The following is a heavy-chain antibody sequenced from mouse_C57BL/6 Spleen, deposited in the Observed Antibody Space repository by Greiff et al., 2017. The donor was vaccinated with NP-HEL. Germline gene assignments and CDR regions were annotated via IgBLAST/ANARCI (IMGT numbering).Heavy chain of an antibody. D-gene: IGHD1-1*01. J-gene: IGHJ4*01. CDR3: ARHYYGSSYEAMDY. CDR1: GFTFSSYG. Sequence: EVHLVESGGDLVKPGGSLKLSCAASGFTFSSYGMSWVRQTPDKRLEWVATISSGGSYTYYPDSVKGRFTIPRDNAKNTLYLQMSSLKSEDTAMYYCARHYYGSSYEAMDYWGQGTSVTVSS. V-gene: IGHV5-6*01. CDR2: ISSGGSYT.